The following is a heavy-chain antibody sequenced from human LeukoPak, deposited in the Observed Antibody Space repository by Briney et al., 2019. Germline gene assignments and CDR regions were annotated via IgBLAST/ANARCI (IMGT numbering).Heavy chain of an antibody. D-gene: IGHD1-26*01. CDR1: GASISSSGYY. CDR2: IYYSGST. CDR3: AIHEYSGSYYGLSWFHA. V-gene: IGHV4-39*01. J-gene: IGHJ5*02. Sequence: PSETLSLTCTVSGASISSSGYYWGWIRQPPGKGLEWIASIYYSGSTYYNPSLKSRVTISVDTSKNQLSLKLSSLTAADTAVYYCAIHEYSGSYYGLSWFHAWGQGTLVTVSS.